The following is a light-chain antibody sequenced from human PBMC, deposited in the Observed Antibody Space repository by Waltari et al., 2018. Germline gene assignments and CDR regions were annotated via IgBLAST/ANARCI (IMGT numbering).Light chain of an antibody. Sequence: QSVLTQPPSVSGTPGQRVTISCSGSFSNIGSNSVTWYQQPPGTSPRLLIYNTNQGPSGVPHRFSASKSGTSASLAITGLQSEDEAYYYCAAWDDSLGAVFGGGTKLTVL. CDR1: FSNIGSNS. CDR3: AAWDDSLGAV. CDR2: NTN. J-gene: IGLJ3*02. V-gene: IGLV1-44*01.